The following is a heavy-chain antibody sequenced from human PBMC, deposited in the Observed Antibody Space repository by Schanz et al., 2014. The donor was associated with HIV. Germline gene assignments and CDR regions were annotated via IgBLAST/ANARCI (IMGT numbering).Heavy chain of an antibody. CDR2: ISASSGTK. CDR1: GFTFSTYA. V-gene: IGHV3-48*01. J-gene: IGHJ4*02. D-gene: IGHD6-19*01. CDR3: ARDCLSACPADF. Sequence: EVQLLESGGGLVQPGGSLRLSCAASGFTFSTYAMSWVRQAPGKGLEWVSYISASSGTKNYADSVRGRFTVSRDNDKRSLYLQMNGLRVDDTAVYYCARDCLSACPADFWGQGTLVTVSS.